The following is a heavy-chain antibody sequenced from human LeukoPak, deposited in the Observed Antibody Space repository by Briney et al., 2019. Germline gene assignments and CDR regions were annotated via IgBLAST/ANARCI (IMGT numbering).Heavy chain of an antibody. CDR3: ARLVHPHISFDY. D-gene: IGHD1-1*01. J-gene: IGHJ4*02. CDR1: GYTFTGYY. Sequence: ASVKVSCKASGYTFTGYYMHWVRQAPGQGVEWMGWINPNSGGTNYAQKFQGRVTMTRDTSISTAYMELSRLRSDYTAVYYCARLVHPHISFDYWGQGTLVTVSS. CDR2: INPNSGGT. V-gene: IGHV1-2*02.